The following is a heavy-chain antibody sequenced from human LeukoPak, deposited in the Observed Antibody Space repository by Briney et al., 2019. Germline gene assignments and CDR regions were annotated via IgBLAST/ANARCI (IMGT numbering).Heavy chain of an antibody. CDR1: GYSFTSYW. Sequence: GESLNISCKGSGYSFTSYWIGWVRQMPGKGLEWMGIIYPGDSDTRYSPSFQGQATISADKSISTAYLQWSSLKASDTAMYYCARQVSYYYYYMDVWGKGTTVTVSS. CDR3: ARQVSYYYYYMDV. V-gene: IGHV5-51*01. J-gene: IGHJ6*03. CDR2: IYPGDSDT.